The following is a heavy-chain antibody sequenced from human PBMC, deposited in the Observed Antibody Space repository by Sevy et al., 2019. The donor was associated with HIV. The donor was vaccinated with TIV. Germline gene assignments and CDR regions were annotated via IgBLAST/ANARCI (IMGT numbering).Heavy chain of an antibody. D-gene: IGHD3-10*01. J-gene: IGHJ5*02. CDR1: GFTFSSYW. CDR2: IKQDGSEK. CDR3: ARGGRGVIIYH. V-gene: IGHV3-7*03. Sequence: GGSLRLSCAASGFTFSSYWMSWVRQAPGKGLEWVANIKQDGSEKYYVDSVKGRFTISRDNAKNSLYLQMNSLRAEDRAVYYCARGGRGVIIYHWGQGTLVTVSS.